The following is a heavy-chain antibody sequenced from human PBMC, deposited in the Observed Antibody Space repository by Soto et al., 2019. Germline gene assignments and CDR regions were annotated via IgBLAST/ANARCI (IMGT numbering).Heavy chain of an antibody. V-gene: IGHV1-18*01. D-gene: IGHD4-4*01. CDR1: GYTFTSYS. CDR3: ARDGVAVTTGISGY. Sequence: QVQLVQSGAEVKKPGASVKVSCKASGYTFTSYSISWVRQAPGQGLEWMGWISVNNGNTKYAQDCQGRVTMTTDTSTSTAYMELRSLRSDDTAVYYCARDGVAVTTGISGYWGQGTLVTVSS. J-gene: IGHJ4*02. CDR2: ISVNNGNT.